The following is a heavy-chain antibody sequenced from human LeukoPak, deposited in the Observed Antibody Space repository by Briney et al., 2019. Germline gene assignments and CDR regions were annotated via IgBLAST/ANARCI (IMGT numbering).Heavy chain of an antibody. CDR3: ARGTGGYGDY. D-gene: IGHD5-12*01. CDR1: GGSISSGGYY. Sequence: SETLSLTCTVSGGSISSGGYYWSWIRQHPGKGLEWIGYIYYSGSTYYNPSLKSRVTISVDTSKNQFSLKLSSVTAADTAVYYCARGTGGYGDYWGQGTLVTVSS. CDR2: IYYSGST. J-gene: IGHJ4*02. V-gene: IGHV4-31*03.